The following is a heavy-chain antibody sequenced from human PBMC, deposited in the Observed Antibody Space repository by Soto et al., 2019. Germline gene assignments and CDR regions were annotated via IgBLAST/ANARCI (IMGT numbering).Heavy chain of an antibody. CDR2: IKSKTDGGTT. J-gene: IGHJ4*02. CDR1: GFTFSNAW. D-gene: IGHD5-18*01. Sequence: GGSLRLSCAASGFTFSNAWMSWVRQAPGKGLEWVGRIKSKTDGGTTDYAAPVKGRFTISRDDSKNTLYLQMNSLKTEDTAVYYCTTNFGYGYVFDYWGQGTLVTVSS. CDR3: TTNFGYGYVFDY. V-gene: IGHV3-15*01.